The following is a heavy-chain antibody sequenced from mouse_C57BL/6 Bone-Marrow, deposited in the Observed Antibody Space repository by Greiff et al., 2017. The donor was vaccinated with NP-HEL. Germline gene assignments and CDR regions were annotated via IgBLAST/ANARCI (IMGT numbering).Heavy chain of an antibody. J-gene: IGHJ2*01. CDR3: ASHGSSPYYFDY. Sequence: EVQVVESGAELVKPGASVKLSCTASGFNIKDYYMHWVKQRTEQGLEWIGRIDPEDGETKYAPKFQGKATITADTSSNTAYLQLSSLTSEDTAVYYCASHGSSPYYFDYWGQGTTLTVSS. CDR2: IDPEDGET. D-gene: IGHD1-1*01. CDR1: GFNIKDYY. V-gene: IGHV14-2*01.